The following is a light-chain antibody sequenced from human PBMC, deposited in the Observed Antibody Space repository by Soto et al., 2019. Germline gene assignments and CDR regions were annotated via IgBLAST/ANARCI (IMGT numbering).Light chain of an antibody. CDR1: QSLLHSNGYNY. CDR2: LGS. CDR3: MQALQTPWT. V-gene: IGKV2-28*01. Sequence: DIVMTQSPPSLPVTPGEPASISCRSSQSLLHSNGYNYLDWYLQKPGQSPQLLIYLGSNRASGVPDRFSGSGSGTDFTLKINRVEAEDVGVYYCMQALQTPWTFGQGTKVEIK. J-gene: IGKJ1*01.